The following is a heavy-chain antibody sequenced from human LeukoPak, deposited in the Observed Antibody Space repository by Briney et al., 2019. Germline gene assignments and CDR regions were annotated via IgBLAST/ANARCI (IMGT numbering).Heavy chain of an antibody. CDR3: ARGQYSGSYYDWFDP. CDR2: ISSSGSTI. CDR1: GGSFSGYY. D-gene: IGHD1-26*01. V-gene: IGHV3-11*01. J-gene: IGHJ5*02. Sequence: LSLTCAVYGGSFSGYYWSWIRQPPGKGLEWVSYISSSGSTIYYADSVKGRFTISRDNAKNSLYLQMNSLRAEDTAVYYCARGQYSGSYYDWFDPWGQGTLVTVSS.